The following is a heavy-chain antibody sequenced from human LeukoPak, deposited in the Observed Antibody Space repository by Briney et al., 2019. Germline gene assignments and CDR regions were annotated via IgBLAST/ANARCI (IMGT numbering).Heavy chain of an antibody. CDR1: GGSFSGYY. V-gene: IGHV4-34*01. D-gene: IGHD5-12*01. CDR2: INHSGST. CDR3: ATLVANHGMDV. Sequence: PSETLSLTCAVYGGSFSGYYWSWIRQPPGKGLEWIGEINHSGSTNYNPSLKSRVTISVDTSKNQFSLKLSSATAADTAVYYCATLVANHGMDVWGQGTTVTVSS. J-gene: IGHJ6*02.